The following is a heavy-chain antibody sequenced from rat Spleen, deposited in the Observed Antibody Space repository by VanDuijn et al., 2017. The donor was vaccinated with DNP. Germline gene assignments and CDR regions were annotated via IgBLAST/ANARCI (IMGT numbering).Heavy chain of an antibody. Sequence: EVQLVASGGGLVQPGRSLKLSCEVSGFTFSDYNMAWVRQAPKKGLEWVATISYDGSSTYYRDSVKGRFTISRDNAKSTLYLQMDILRSEDTATYSCVRPDYYDGSYYYGWFAYWGQGTLVTVSS. CDR2: ISYDGSST. V-gene: IGHV5-7*01. D-gene: IGHD1-12*02. CDR1: GFTFSDYN. CDR3: VRPDYYDGSYYYGWFAY. J-gene: IGHJ3*01.